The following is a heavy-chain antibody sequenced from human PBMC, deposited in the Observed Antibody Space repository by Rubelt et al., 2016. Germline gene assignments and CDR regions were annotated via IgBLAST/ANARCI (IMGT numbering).Heavy chain of an antibody. V-gene: IGHV1-24*01. CDR3: STADSSSWYDATDT. CDR1: GDTLSVFS. Sequence: QVQLVQSGAVLKKPGASVKVSCKVSGDTLSVFSIHWVRQAPGKGLEWMGGFDGEDGETVYAQNCQGGRIMTEDTSTDTAYMELSRLTSADTAVYYCSTADSSSWYDATDTWGQGTMVTVSS. D-gene: IGHD6-13*01. CDR2: FDGEDGET. J-gene: IGHJ3*02.